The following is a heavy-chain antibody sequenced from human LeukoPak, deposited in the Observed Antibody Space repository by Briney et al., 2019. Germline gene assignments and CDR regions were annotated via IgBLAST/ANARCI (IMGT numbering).Heavy chain of an antibody. CDR2: LRDDGFNK. J-gene: IGHJ4*02. Sequence: PGGSLRLSCAASGFNFGNSDMHWVRQVPGKGLEWVALLRDDGFNKYYADSVKDRFTISRDTSKNTLFLEMNRLTIEDRAIYYCAKSRRQYDFWSGFDYWGRGTLVTVSS. CDR1: GFNFGNSD. D-gene: IGHD3-3*01. CDR3: AKSRRQYDFWSGFDY. V-gene: IGHV3-30*02.